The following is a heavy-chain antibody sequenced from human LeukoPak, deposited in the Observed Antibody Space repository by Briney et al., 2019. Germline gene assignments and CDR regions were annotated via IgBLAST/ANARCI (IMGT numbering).Heavy chain of an antibody. CDR1: GFTFSSYW. Sequence: GGSLRLSCAASGFTFSSYWMHWVRQAPGKGLVWVSRVKSDGSSLNYADFVKGRFTISRDNAKNTLYLQMNSLRVEDTAVYYCARGFDWGGYDRGYFDYWGQGTLVTVSS. CDR3: ARGFDWGGYDRGYFDY. J-gene: IGHJ4*02. CDR2: VKSDGSSL. D-gene: IGHD5-12*01. V-gene: IGHV3-74*01.